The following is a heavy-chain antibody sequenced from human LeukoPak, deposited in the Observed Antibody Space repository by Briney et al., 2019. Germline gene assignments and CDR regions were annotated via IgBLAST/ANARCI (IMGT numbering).Heavy chain of an antibody. D-gene: IGHD2-8*01. J-gene: IGHJ4*02. CDR2: INHSGST. V-gene: IGHV4-34*01. CDR3: ARPQQVYAHPDAFDC. Sequence: EINHSGSTNYNPSLKSRVTISVDTSKNQFSLKLSSVTAADTAVYYCARPQQVYAHPDAFDCWGQGTLVTVSS.